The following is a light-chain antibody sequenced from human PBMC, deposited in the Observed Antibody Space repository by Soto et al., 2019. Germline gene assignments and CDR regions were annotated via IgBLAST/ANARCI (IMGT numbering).Light chain of an antibody. J-gene: IGLJ2*01. CDR2: EIS. CDR1: SSDGGGYNY. Sequence: QSALTQPASVSGSPGQSITISCTGTSSDGGGYNYVSWYQQHPGKAPKFMIYEISNRPSGVSNRFSVSKSGNTASLTISALQAEEEADYYCSSYTSSSTLVVFGGGTKVTVL. V-gene: IGLV2-14*01. CDR3: SSYTSSSTLVV.